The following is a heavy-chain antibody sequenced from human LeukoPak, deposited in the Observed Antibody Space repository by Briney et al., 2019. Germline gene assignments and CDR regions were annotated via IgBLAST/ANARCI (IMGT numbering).Heavy chain of an antibody. Sequence: GGSLRLSCAGSGFTFGGYGMHWFRQTPGKGLEWVAVKGRFTISRDNSKNTMSVQMDGLRAEDTAVYYCTRYNNDHFDYWGQGTLVTVSS. V-gene: IGHV3-33*01. CDR1: GFTFGGYG. CDR3: TRYNNDHFDY. J-gene: IGHJ4*02. D-gene: IGHD1-14*01.